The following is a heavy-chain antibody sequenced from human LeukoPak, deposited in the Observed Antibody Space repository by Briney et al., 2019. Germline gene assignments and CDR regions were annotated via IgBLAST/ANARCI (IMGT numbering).Heavy chain of an antibody. CDR3: VRLLDLDF. CDR2: INIDGSTT. Sequence: GGSLRLSCAASGFTLSSYGMHWVRQAPGKGLVWVSRINIDGSTTDYAGSVKGRFTISRDNAKNTLYLQMNSLRAEDTAVYYCVRLLDLDFWGQGTLVTVSS. CDR1: GFTLSSYG. J-gene: IGHJ4*02. D-gene: IGHD3-3*01. V-gene: IGHV3-74*01.